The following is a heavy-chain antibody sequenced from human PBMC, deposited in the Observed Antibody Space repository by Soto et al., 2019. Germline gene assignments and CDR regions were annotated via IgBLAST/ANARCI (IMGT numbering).Heavy chain of an antibody. V-gene: IGHV3-53*01. D-gene: IGHD3-22*01. Sequence: GGSLRLSCVVSGFIFSSNYMSWVRQAPGKGLEWVSVIYSGGSTYYADSVKGRFTISRDNSKNTLYLQMNSLRAEDTAVYYCARDRVESGYPEYFQHWGQGTLVTVSS. CDR3: ARDRVESGYPEYFQH. CDR2: IYSGGST. CDR1: GFIFSSNY. J-gene: IGHJ1*01.